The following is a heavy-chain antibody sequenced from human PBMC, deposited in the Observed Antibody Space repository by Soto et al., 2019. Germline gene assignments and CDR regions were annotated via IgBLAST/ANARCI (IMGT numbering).Heavy chain of an antibody. V-gene: IGHV3-48*01. CDR1: GFTFSSYS. J-gene: IGHJ2*01. D-gene: IGHD4-4*01. CDR3: ARGRITVTDWYFDL. CDR2: ISSSSSTI. Sequence: HPGGSLRLSCAASGFTFSSYSMNWVRQAPGKGLEWVSYISSSSSTIYYADSVKGRFTISRDNAKNSLYLQMNSLRAEDTAVYYCARGRITVTDWYFDLWGRGTLVTVSS.